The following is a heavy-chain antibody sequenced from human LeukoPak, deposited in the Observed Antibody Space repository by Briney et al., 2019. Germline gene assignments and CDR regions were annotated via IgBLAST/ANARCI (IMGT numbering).Heavy chain of an antibody. J-gene: IGHJ4*02. D-gene: IGHD6-19*01. Sequence: GGSLRLSCAASGFTFSSYNMNWVRQAPGKGLEWVSAISGSGGSTYYADSVKGRFTISRDNSKNTLYLQMNSLRAEDTAVYYCAKDLKAVADPFDYWGQGTLVTVSS. CDR1: GFTFSSYN. V-gene: IGHV3-23*01. CDR3: AKDLKAVADPFDY. CDR2: ISGSGGST.